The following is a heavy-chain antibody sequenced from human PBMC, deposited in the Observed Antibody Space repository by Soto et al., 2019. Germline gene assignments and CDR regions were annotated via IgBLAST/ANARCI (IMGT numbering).Heavy chain of an antibody. Sequence: GASVKVSCKASGYTFTGYYMHWVRQAPGQGLEWMGWINPNSGGTSYAQKFQGWVTMTRDTSISTAYMELSRLRSDDTAVYYCARGPMVRGRLLPPNAFDIWGQGTMVTASS. CDR2: INPNSGGT. V-gene: IGHV1-2*04. CDR1: GYTFTGYY. CDR3: ARGPMVRGRLLPPNAFDI. D-gene: IGHD3-10*01. J-gene: IGHJ3*02.